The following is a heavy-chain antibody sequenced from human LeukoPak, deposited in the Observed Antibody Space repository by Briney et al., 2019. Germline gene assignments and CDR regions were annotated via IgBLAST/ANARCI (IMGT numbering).Heavy chain of an antibody. V-gene: IGHV3-7*01. J-gene: IGHJ4*02. CDR1: GFSFSTYW. Sequence: GGSLRLSCAASGFSFSTYWMSWVRQTPEKGLEFVANINQDASVRNYMDSVKGRFTISRDNAKKSVYLEINSLRADDTAVYYCARDPGSSSFDLWGQGALVTVSS. CDR2: INQDASVR. D-gene: IGHD6-13*01. CDR3: ARDPGSSSFDL.